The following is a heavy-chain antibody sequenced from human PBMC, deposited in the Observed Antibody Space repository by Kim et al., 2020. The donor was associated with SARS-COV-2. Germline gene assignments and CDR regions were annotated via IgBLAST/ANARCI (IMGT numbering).Heavy chain of an antibody. V-gene: IGHV3-66*02. Sequence: GGSLRLSCAASGFTVSSNYMSWVRQAPGKGLEWVSVIYSGGSTYYADSVKGRFTISRDNSKNTLYLQMNSLRAEDTAVYYCASRYYYDSSGYHKSFYWGQGTLVTVSS. CDR3: ASRYYYDSSGYHKSFY. J-gene: IGHJ4*02. D-gene: IGHD3-22*01. CDR2: IYSGGST. CDR1: GFTVSSNY.